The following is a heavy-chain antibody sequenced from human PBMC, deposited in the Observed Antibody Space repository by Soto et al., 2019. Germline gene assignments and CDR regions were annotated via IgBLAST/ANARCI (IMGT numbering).Heavy chain of an antibody. CDR3: ARYCSSTSCYARHYYYMDV. D-gene: IGHD2-2*01. J-gene: IGHJ6*03. CDR2: ISAYNGNT. V-gene: IGHV1-18*01. CDR1: GYTFTSYG. Sequence: APVKVSCKASGYTFTSYGISWVRQAPGQGLEWMGWISAYNGNTNYAQKLQGRVTMTTDTSTSTAYMELRSLRSDDTAVYYCARYCSSTSCYARHYYYMDVWGKGTTVTVSS.